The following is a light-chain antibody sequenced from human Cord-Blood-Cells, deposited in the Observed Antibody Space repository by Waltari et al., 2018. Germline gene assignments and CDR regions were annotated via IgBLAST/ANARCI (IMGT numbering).Light chain of an antibody. Sequence: QSALTQPASVSGSPGQSITISCTGTSSDVGSYNLVSWYQQHPGKAPKLMIYEVSKRPSAVSNRFSGSKSGNTASLTIAGLQAEDEADYYCYSYAGSSTYVFGTGTKVTVL. CDR1: SSDVGSYNL. J-gene: IGLJ1*01. CDR2: EVS. V-gene: IGLV2-23*02. CDR3: YSYAGSSTYV.